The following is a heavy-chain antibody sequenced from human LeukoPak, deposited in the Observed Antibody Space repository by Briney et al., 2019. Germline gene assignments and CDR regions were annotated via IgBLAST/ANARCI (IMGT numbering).Heavy chain of an antibody. CDR1: GFTFSSYA. CDR3: AKGVHYYDSSGQVYGMDV. J-gene: IGHJ6*02. CDR2: ISGSGGST. Sequence: GGSLRLSCAASGFTFSSYAMSWVRQAPGKGLEWVSAISGSGGSTYYADSVKGRFTISRDNSKNTLYLQMNSLRAEYTAVYYCAKGVHYYDSSGQVYGMDVWGQGTTVTVSS. V-gene: IGHV3-23*01. D-gene: IGHD3-22*01.